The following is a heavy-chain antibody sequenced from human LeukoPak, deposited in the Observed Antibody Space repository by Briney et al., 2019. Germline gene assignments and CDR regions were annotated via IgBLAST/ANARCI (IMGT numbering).Heavy chain of an antibody. V-gene: IGHV4-4*07. CDR2: IYTSGST. J-gene: IGHJ6*03. CDR1: GGSISSYY. D-gene: IGHD1-7*01. Sequence: PAETLSLICTVSGGSISSYYWSWIRQPAGKGLEWIGRIYTSGSTNYNPSLKSRVTMSVDTSKNQFSLKLRSVTAADTAVYYCARGRLELQSYYYYYYMDVWGKGTTVTVSS. CDR3: ARGRLELQSYYYYYYMDV.